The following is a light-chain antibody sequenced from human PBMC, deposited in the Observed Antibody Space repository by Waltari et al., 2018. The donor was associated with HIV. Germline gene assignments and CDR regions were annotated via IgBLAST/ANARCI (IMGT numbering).Light chain of an antibody. CDR3: ATWDVSLSLWV. J-gene: IGLJ3*02. CDR1: NSNFVANY. Sequence: HSVLPQPPPASGPPGQRATIYCSGSNSNFVANYVYWYQQFPGAAPKHPIYRHSQRPSGVRDRFSGSKSGNSASLAISGLRSDDEANYYCATWDVSLSLWVFGGGTKLTVL. V-gene: IGLV1-47*01. CDR2: RHS.